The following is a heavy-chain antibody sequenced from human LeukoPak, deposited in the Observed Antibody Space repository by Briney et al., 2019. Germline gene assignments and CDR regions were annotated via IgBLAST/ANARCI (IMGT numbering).Heavy chain of an antibody. J-gene: IGHJ6*03. CDR1: GFTFSSYS. D-gene: IGHD2-2*01. CDR2: ISSSSSYI. CDR3: ASATCSSTSCPYYYYMDV. V-gene: IGHV3-21*01. Sequence: GGSLRLSCAASGFTFSSYSMNWVRQAPGKGLEWVSSISSSSSYIYYADSVKGRFNISRNNAKNSLYLQMNSLRAEDTAVYYCASATCSSTSCPYYYYMDVWGKGTTVTVSS.